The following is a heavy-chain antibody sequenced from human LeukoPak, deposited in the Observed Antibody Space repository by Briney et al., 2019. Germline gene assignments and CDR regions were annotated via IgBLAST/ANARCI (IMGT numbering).Heavy chain of an antibody. J-gene: IGHJ4*02. CDR3: ARDGTQQLSFDY. Sequence: PSETLSLTCTVSGGSISSGGYYWSWLRQHPGKGLEWIGYIYYSGSTYYNPSLKSRVTISVDTSKNQFSLKLSSVTAADTAVYYCARDGTQQLSFDYWGQGTLVTVSS. CDR1: GGSISSGGYY. D-gene: IGHD6-13*01. CDR2: IYYSGST. V-gene: IGHV4-31*03.